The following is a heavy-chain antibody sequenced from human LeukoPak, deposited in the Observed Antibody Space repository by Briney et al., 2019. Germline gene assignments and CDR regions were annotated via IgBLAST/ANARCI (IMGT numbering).Heavy chain of an antibody. Sequence: SETLSLTCAVYGGSFSGYYWSWIRQPPGKGLEWIGEINHSGSTNYNPSLKSRVTISVDTSKNQFSLKLSSVTAADTAVYYCARGLPTFWAMVRGVPYYFDYWGQGTLVTVSS. J-gene: IGHJ4*02. CDR3: ARGLPTFWAMVRGVPYYFDY. CDR1: GGSFSGYY. CDR2: INHSGST. V-gene: IGHV4-34*01. D-gene: IGHD3-10*01.